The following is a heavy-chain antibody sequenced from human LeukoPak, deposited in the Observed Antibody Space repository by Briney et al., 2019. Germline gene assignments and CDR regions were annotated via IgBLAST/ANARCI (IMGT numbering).Heavy chain of an antibody. Sequence: ASVKVSCKASGYTFTSYGISWVRQAPGQGLEWMGWISAYNGNTKYAQKFQGRVTMTTDTSTSTAYMELRSLRSDDTAVYYCTRERYCSSTSCYFLDYWGQGTLVTVSS. CDR2: ISAYNGNT. CDR3: TRERYCSSTSCYFLDY. D-gene: IGHD2-2*01. V-gene: IGHV1-18*01. CDR1: GYTFTSYG. J-gene: IGHJ4*02.